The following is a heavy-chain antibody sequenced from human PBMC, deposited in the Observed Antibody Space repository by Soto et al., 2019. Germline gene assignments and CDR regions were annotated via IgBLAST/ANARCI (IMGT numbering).Heavy chain of an antibody. CDR3: AKDYYDFWSGLYYYYYGMDV. V-gene: IGHV3-23*01. D-gene: IGHD3-3*01. CDR2: ISGSGGST. Sequence: GSLRLSCAASGFTFSSYAMSWVRQAPGKGLEWVSAISGSGGSTYYADSVKGRFTISRDNSKNTLYLQMNSLRAEDTAVYYCAKDYYDFWSGLYYYYYGMDVWGQGTTVTVSS. J-gene: IGHJ6*02. CDR1: GFTFSSYA.